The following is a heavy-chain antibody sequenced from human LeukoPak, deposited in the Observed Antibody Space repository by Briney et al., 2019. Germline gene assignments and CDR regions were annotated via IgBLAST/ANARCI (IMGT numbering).Heavy chain of an antibody. CDR1: GFGVSKNY. Sequence: PGGSLRLSCAASGFGVSKNYMSWVRQAPGKGLEWVSLIYTGGSTYYADSVRGRFTISRDNSKNTLYLQMNRLRDEDTAVYYCAKIVGVTDAFDIWGQGTMVTISS. J-gene: IGHJ3*02. CDR3: AKIVGVTDAFDI. CDR2: IYTGGST. V-gene: IGHV3-53*01. D-gene: IGHD3-16*01.